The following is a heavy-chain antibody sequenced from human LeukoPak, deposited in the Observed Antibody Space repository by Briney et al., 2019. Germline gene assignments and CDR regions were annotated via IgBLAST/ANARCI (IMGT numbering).Heavy chain of an antibody. V-gene: IGHV3-43*01. CDR3: AKGKNTGSYLSHVDY. CDR1: GFTFDDFT. Sequence: GGSLRLSCAASGFTFDDFTMHWVRAAPGEGLEWVSLITWDGGSTYYADSVKGRFTISRSNSKNSLLLQMNSLRTEETALYYCAKGKNTGSYLSHVDYWGQGTLVTVSS. D-gene: IGHD3-10*01. J-gene: IGHJ4*02. CDR2: ITWDGGST.